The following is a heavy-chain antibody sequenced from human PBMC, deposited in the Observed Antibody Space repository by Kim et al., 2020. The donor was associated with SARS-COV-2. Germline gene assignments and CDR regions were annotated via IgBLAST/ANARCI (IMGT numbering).Heavy chain of an antibody. J-gene: IGHJ6*02. CDR2: ITGSGDGT. V-gene: IGHV3-23*01. CDR1: SFTFSNYA. D-gene: IGHD6-19*01. CDR3: AKSGMTVAGRGVMDV. Sequence: GGSLRLSCAASSFTFSNYAMTWFRQAPGKGLEWVSSITGSGDGTFYADSVKGRFTSSRDNSKNTLYLQVNSLRDEDTALNYCAKSGMTVAGRGVMDVWGQGTTVTVPS.